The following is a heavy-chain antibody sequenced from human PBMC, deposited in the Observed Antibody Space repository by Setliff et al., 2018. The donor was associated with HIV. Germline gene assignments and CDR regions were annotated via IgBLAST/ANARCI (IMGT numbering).Heavy chain of an antibody. Sequence: GGSLRLSCAASGFTFSSYAIQWVRQAPGKGLEWVAVVSSDGKIRFYAESVKGRFTISRDNSKNTLYLQMNSLRADDTAVYYCASGQWLGSLGHHWGQGTLVTVSS. CDR3: ASGQWLGSLGHH. CDR2: VSSDGKIR. V-gene: IGHV3-30*04. CDR1: GFTFSSYA. D-gene: IGHD6-19*01. J-gene: IGHJ5*02.